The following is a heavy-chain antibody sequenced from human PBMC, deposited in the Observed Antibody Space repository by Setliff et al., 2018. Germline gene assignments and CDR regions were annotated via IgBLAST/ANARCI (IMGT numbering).Heavy chain of an antibody. V-gene: IGHV3-21*01. CDR3: ARAPGDGSGIYYYYYYYMDV. Sequence: GGSLSLSCAASGFTFSSYSMNWVRQAPGKGLEWVSSISSSSSYIYYADSVKSRFTISRDNAKNSLYLQRNSLGAADPAVYYCARAPGDGSGIYYYYYYYMDVWGKGTTVTVSS. D-gene: IGHD3-10*01. J-gene: IGHJ6*03. CDR2: ISSSSSYI. CDR1: GFTFSSYS.